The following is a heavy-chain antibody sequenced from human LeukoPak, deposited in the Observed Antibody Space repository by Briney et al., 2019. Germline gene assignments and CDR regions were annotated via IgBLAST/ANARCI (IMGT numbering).Heavy chain of an antibody. CDR3: AKSSKAARPDY. J-gene: IGHJ4*02. CDR1: GFTVSTNY. V-gene: IGHV3-23*01. CDR2: INGSGGSA. Sequence: PGGSLRLSCAASGFTVSTNYMSWVRQAPGKGLEWVSTINGSGGSAYYADSVKGRFTISRDNSKNTLYLQMNSLRAEDTAIYYCAKSSKAARPDYWGQGTLVTVSS. D-gene: IGHD6-6*01.